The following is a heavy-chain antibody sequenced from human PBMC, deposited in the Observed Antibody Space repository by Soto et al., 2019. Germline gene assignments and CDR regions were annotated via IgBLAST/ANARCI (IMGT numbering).Heavy chain of an antibody. J-gene: IGHJ6*02. V-gene: IGHV4-59*01. CDR1: GASISTYY. D-gene: IGHD3-10*01. CDR3: ARGGSEGGLDV. Sequence: QMQLQESGPGVVKPSETLSLTCTVSGASISTYYWTWIRQAPGKGLEWIGYLYYSGNTNYNPSLKSRVTMSVDTSKNHFYLPLPSATAADTAVYFCARGGSEGGLDVWGQGTTVAVSS. CDR2: LYYSGNT.